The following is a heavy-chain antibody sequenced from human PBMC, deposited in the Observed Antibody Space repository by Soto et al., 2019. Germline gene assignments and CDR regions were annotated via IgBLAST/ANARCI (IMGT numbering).Heavy chain of an antibody. V-gene: IGHV4-4*02. CDR1: SGSVFSSNW. CDR3: ASHLVMAGTRGFDH. D-gene: IGHD6-19*01. Sequence: QVQLQESGPGLVKPSGTLSLTCAVSSGSVFSSNWWSWVRLPPGKGLEWIGETRNSGGANYNPALKSRGTINGERSRNHIFLELSSVTAADTAVYYFASHLVMAGTRGFDHRGLGTLVTVSS. CDR2: TRNSGGA. J-gene: IGHJ4*01.